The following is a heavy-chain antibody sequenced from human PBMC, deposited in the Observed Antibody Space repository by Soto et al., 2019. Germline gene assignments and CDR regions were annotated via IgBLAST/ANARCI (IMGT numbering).Heavy chain of an antibody. V-gene: IGHV1-69*02. D-gene: IGHD3-16*01. J-gene: IGHJ6*03. CDR3: ARGGHYYYYYMDV. Sequence: QVQLVQSGAEVKKPGSSVKVSCKASGGTFSSYTISWVRQAPGQGLEWMGRIIPILGIANYAPKFQGRVTISADKSPSTAYMELSSLRSDDTAVYYCARGGHYYYYYMDVWGKGTTVTVSS. CDR1: GGTFSSYT. CDR2: IIPILGIA.